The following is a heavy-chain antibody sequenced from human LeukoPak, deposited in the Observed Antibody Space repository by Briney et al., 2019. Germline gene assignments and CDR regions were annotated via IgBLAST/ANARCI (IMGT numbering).Heavy chain of an antibody. CDR3: ARARGRGTSCCYFDY. D-gene: IGHD2-2*01. J-gene: IGHJ4*02. V-gene: IGHV3-48*04. CDR1: GFTFSSYW. Sequence: PGGSLRLSCAASGFTFSSYWMSWVRQAPGKGLEWVSYISSSGSTIYYADSVKGRFTISRDNAKNSLYLQMNSLRAEDTVVYYCARARGRGTSCCYFDYWGQGTLVTVSS. CDR2: ISSSGSTI.